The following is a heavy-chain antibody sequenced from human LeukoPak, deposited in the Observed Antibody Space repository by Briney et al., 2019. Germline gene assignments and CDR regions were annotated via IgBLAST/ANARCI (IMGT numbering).Heavy chain of an antibody. CDR3: ARQVAVAGTNFDY. J-gene: IGHJ4*02. CDR2: IHYSGST. Sequence: SETLSLTCTVSGGSISSYYWSWIRQPPGKGLEWIGNIHYSGSTNYNPSLKSRVTISVDTSKNQFSLKLSSVTAADTAVYYCARQVAVAGTNFDYWAREPWSPSPQ. CDR1: GGSISSYY. D-gene: IGHD6-19*01. V-gene: IGHV4-59*08.